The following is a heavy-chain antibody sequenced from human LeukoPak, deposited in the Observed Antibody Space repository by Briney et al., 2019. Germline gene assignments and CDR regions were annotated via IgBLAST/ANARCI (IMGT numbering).Heavy chain of an antibody. CDR1: GGSISSYH. CDR3: ARVGGSRVYFDY. V-gene: IGHV4-59*01. J-gene: IGHJ4*02. Sequence: PSETLSLTCTVSGGSISSYHWSWIRQPPGKGLEWIGFFYYSGSTNYNPSLKSRVTISVDTSKNQFSLKLSSVTAADTAVYYCARVGGSRVYFDYWGQGTLVTVSS. D-gene: IGHD3-16*01. CDR2: FYYSGST.